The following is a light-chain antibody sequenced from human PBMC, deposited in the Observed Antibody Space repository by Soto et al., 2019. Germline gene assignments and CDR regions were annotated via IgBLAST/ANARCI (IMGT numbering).Light chain of an antibody. V-gene: IGLV2-14*01. Sequence: QSALTQPASVSGSPGQSITISCTGTSSDVGGYNYVSWYQQHPGKAPKLMIYDVSNRPSGVSNRFSGSKSGTTASLTISGLQAEAEADYYCSSYTSSSTLDVFGTGTKVTVL. J-gene: IGLJ1*01. CDR1: SSDVGGYNY. CDR3: SSYTSSSTLDV. CDR2: DVS.